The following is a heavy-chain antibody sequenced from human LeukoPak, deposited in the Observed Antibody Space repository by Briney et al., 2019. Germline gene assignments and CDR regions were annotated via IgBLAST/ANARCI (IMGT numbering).Heavy chain of an antibody. D-gene: IGHD2-2*01. V-gene: IGHV4-59*01. CDR1: GGSISSYY. CDR2: IYYSGST. CDR3: ARATSTSCYAI. J-gene: IGHJ4*02. Sequence: KPPETLSLTCTVSGGSISSYYWSWIRQPPGKGLEWIGYIYYSGSTNYNPSLKSRVTISVDTSKNQFSLKLGSVTAADTAVYYCARATSTSCYAIWGQGTLVTVSS.